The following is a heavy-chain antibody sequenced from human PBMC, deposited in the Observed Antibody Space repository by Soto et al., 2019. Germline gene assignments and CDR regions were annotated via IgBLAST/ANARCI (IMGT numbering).Heavy chain of an antibody. CDR2: IYSGGST. CDR1: GFTVSSNY. D-gene: IGHD3-10*01. Sequence: ESGGGLVQPGGSLRLSCAASGFTVSSNYMSWVRQAPGKGLEWVSVIYSGGSTYYADSVKGRFTISRDNSKNTLYLQMNSLRAEDTAVYYCASSGGFGPNWFDPWGQGTLVTVSS. J-gene: IGHJ5*02. CDR3: ASSGGFGPNWFDP. V-gene: IGHV3-66*01.